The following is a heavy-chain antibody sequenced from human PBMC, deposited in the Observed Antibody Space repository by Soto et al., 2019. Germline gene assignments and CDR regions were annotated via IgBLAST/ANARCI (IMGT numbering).Heavy chain of an antibody. CDR2: IFSNDEK. D-gene: IGHD1-26*01. CDR3: ARILRPQIASTMWYYYYYMDV. CDR1: GFSLSNARMG. V-gene: IGHV2-26*01. J-gene: IGHJ6*03. Sequence: SGPTRVHXTETVTLTCTVSGFSLSNARMGVSWIRQPPGKALEWRAHIFSNDEKSYSTSLKSRLTTSKDTSKRQVVLTMTNMDPVDTATYSCARILRPQIASTMWYYYYYMDVWGKGTTVTVPS.